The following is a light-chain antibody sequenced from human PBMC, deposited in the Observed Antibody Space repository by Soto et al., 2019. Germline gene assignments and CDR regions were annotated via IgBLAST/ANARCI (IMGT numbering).Light chain of an antibody. Sequence: QSALTQPASVSGSPGQSIAISCIGTCSDVGAYNYVSWYQQHPGKAPKLVIYDVNNRPSGVSNRFSGSKSGNTASLTISGLQAEDEADYYCGSYTTSGSVVFGGGTKLTVL. CDR1: CSDVGAYNY. CDR3: GSYTTSGSVV. CDR2: DVN. V-gene: IGLV2-14*03. J-gene: IGLJ2*01.